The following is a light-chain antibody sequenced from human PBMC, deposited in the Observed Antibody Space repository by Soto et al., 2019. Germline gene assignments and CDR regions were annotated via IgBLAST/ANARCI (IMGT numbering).Light chain of an antibody. CDR1: QSVTSTY. J-gene: IGKJ2*01. CDR3: QLYDNSLYT. CDR2: GAS. V-gene: IGKV3-20*01. Sequence: EIVLTQSPGTLSLSPGEGATFSCRASQSVTSTYLAWYQQKPGPAPRLLIYGASSRATGIPDRFSGSGSGTDFTLTISRLEPEDFAVYYCQLYDNSLYTFGQGTKLEIK.